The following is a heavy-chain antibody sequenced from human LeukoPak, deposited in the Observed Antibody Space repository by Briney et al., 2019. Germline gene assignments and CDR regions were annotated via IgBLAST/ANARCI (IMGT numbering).Heavy chain of an antibody. V-gene: IGHV3-74*01. CDR3: TRGLGAYHSNWYFDL. D-gene: IGHD3-16*01. CDR2: INSDGSTT. Sequence: GGSLRLSCAAPGFTFSSYWMHWVRQAPGKGLVWVSGINSDGSTTNYADSVKGRFTISRDNAKNTLYLHMSSLRAEDTAVYFCTRGLGAYHSNWYFDLWGRGTQVTVSS. J-gene: IGHJ2*01. CDR1: GFTFSSYW.